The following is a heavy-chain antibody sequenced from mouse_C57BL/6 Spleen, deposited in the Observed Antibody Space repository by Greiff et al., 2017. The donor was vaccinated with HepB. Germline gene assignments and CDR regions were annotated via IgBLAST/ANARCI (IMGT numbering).Heavy chain of an antibody. D-gene: IGHD3-2*02. Sequence: VQLQQSGTVLARPGASVKMSCKTSGYTFTSYWMHWVKQRPGQGLEWIGAIYPGNSDTSYNQKFKRKAKLTAVTSASTAYMEHSSLTNEDSAVYVCSRGAAQATFTNAYWGQGTLVTVSA. J-gene: IGHJ3*01. V-gene: IGHV1-5*01. CDR1: GYTFTSYW. CDR3: SRGAAQATFTNAY. CDR2: IYPGNSDT.